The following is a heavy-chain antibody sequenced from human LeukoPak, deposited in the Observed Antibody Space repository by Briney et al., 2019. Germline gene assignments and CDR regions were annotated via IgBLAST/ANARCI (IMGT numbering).Heavy chain of an antibody. Sequence: GGSLRLSCAASGFTFDDYAMHWVRQAPGKGLEWVSLISGDGGSTYYADSVKGRFTISRDNSKNTLYLQMNSLRAEDTALYFCARKDVLTGYYDNGGQGTLVTVSS. CDR3: ARKDVLTGYYDN. D-gene: IGHD3-9*01. J-gene: IGHJ4*02. CDR1: GFTFDDYA. CDR2: ISGDGGST. V-gene: IGHV3-43*02.